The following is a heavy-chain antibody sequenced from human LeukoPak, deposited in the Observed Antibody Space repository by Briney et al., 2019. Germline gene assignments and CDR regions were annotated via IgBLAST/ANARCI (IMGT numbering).Heavy chain of an antibody. CDR1: GFTFSSYA. D-gene: IGHD2-2*01. CDR2: ISYDGSNK. Sequence: GGSLRLSCAASGFTFSSYAMHWVRQAPGKGLEWLAVISYDGSNKYYADSVKGRFTISRDNSKNTLYLQMNSLRVEDTAVYYCASGDQLLLDWGQGTLVTVSS. V-gene: IGHV3-30-3*01. J-gene: IGHJ4*02. CDR3: ASGDQLLLD.